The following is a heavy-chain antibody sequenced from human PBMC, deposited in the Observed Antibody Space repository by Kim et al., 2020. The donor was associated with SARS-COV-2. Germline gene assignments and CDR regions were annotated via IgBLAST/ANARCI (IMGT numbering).Heavy chain of an antibody. J-gene: IGHJ3*02. D-gene: IGHD1-7*01. Sequence: SVKGRFTISRDNSKNSLYLQMNSLRTEDTALYYCAKDINWNYMDDDAFDIWGQGTMVTVSS. CDR3: AKDINWNYMDDDAFDI. V-gene: IGHV3-43*01.